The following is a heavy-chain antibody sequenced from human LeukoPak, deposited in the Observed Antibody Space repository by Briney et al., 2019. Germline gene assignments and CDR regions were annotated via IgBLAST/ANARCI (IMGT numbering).Heavy chain of an antibody. CDR1: GYIINNYW. D-gene: IGHD2-15*01. CDR3: ARQEYCSGGSCYTWFDP. V-gene: IGHV5-51*01. J-gene: IGHJ5*02. CDR2: IYPADSDI. Sequence: RGESLKISCKGSGYIINNYWIGWVRQMPGKGLEWMGIIYPADSDIRYSPSFQGEVTISADKSISTAYLQWSSLKASDTAMYYCARQEYCSGGSCYTWFDPWGQGTLVTVSS.